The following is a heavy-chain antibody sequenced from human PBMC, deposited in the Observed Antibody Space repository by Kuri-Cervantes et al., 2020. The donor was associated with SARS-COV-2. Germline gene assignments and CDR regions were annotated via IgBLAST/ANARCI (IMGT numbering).Heavy chain of an antibody. Sequence: GGSLRLSCAASGFTFSSYAMHWVRQAPGKGLEWVAVISYDGSNKYYADSVKGRFTISRDNSKNTLYPQMNSLRAEDTAVYYCARVRIRYDSSGSAFDIWGQGTMVTVSS. J-gene: IGHJ3*02. V-gene: IGHV3-30*01. CDR3: ARVRIRYDSSGSAFDI. CDR1: GFTFSSYA. CDR2: ISYDGSNK. D-gene: IGHD3-22*01.